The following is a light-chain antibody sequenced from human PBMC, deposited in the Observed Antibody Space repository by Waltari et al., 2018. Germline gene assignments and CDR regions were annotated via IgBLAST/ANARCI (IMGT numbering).Light chain of an antibody. Sequence: QSALTQPPSASGSPGQSVTISCTGTRRDSGNYNFVSWYQQHPGKAPKFIIFEFTRRVSGVPDRSSVSKSATPPSLPVPGLQAEDEADYSCSSFAGHWVFGGGTKLTVL. V-gene: IGLV2-8*01. CDR2: EFT. J-gene: IGLJ3*02. CDR3: SSFAGHWV. CDR1: RRDSGNYNF.